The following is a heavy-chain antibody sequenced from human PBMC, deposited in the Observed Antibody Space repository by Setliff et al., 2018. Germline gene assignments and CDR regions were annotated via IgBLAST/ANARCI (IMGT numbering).Heavy chain of an antibody. Sequence: SETLSLTCTVSGGSISSYYWSWIRQPAGKGLEWIGHIYIGGSANYNPSLKSRVTMSIDTSKNQLYLKLNSVTAADMAVYYCAREQWLDPPGYYYMDVWAKGTTVTVSS. D-gene: IGHD6-19*01. J-gene: IGHJ6*03. V-gene: IGHV4-4*07. CDR2: IYIGGSA. CDR3: AREQWLDPPGYYYMDV. CDR1: GGSISSYY.